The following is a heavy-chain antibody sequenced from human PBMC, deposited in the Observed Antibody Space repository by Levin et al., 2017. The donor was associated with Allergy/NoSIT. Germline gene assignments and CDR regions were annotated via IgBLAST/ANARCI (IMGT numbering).Heavy chain of an antibody. Sequence: GESLKISCAASGFTFSSYSMNWVRQAPGKGLEWVSSISSSSYIYYADSVKGRFTISRDNAKNSLYLQMNSLRAEDTAVYYCARGPYMVQGVIPFDLWGRGTLVTVSS. CDR2: ISSSSYI. CDR3: ARGPYMVQGVIPFDL. J-gene: IGHJ2*01. V-gene: IGHV3-21*01. CDR1: GFTFSSYS. D-gene: IGHD3-10*01.